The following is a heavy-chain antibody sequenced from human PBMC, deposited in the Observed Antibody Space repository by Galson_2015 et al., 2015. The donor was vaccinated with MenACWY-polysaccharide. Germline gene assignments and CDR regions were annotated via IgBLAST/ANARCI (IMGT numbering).Heavy chain of an antibody. J-gene: IGHJ5*02. CDR2: IGGSGTT. D-gene: IGHD2-15*01. CDR3: AKANSGGICTSGWACWFDP. V-gene: IGHV3-23*01. CDR1: GFTITNYA. Sequence: SLRLSCAASGFTITNYAMNWVRQAPGKGLEWVSSIGGSGTTYYADSVKGRFTISRDNSKNMVYLQMNSLRAEVTAIYYCAKANSGGICTSGWACWFDPWGQGSLVIVSS.